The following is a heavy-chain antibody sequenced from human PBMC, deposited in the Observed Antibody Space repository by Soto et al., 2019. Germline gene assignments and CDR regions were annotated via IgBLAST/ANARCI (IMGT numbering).Heavy chain of an antibody. CDR2: IRAYNGNT. Sequence: QVQLVQSGAEVKKPGASVKVSCKASGYTFASYAISWMRQAPGQGLEWMGWIRAYNGNTNYAQKLQGRVTMTTDTSTSTAYIELRSLRSDDTAVYYCARDPPPPDYWGQGTLVTVSS. CDR1: GYTFASYA. CDR3: ARDPPPPDY. V-gene: IGHV1-18*01. J-gene: IGHJ4*02.